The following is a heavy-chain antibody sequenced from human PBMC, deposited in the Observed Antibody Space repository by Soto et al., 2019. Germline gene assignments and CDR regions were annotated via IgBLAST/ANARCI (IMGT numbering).Heavy chain of an antibody. CDR1: GGTFSSYA. D-gene: IGHD3-10*01. CDR2: IIPMYGPA. Sequence: QVPLVQSEAEVKKPGSSVTVSCKASGGTFSSYAIHWVRQAPGQGLEWMGGIIPMYGPAKYTQRFQGRVTITADESTTTVYMELTSLTSQDTAVYYCVRVTSMVRGVIDNWFDPWGHGTLVTVSS. J-gene: IGHJ5*02. CDR3: VRVTSMVRGVIDNWFDP. V-gene: IGHV1-69*01.